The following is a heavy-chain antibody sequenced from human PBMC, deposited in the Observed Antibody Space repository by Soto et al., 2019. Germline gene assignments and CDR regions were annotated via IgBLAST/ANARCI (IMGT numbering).Heavy chain of an antibody. CDR1: GFTFSSYA. D-gene: IGHD1-20*01. CDR2: ISYDGSNK. CDR3: AKGKVSTYYYYYYGMDV. Sequence: VGSLRLSCAASGFTFSSYAMHWVRQAPGKGLEWVAVISYDGSNKYYADSVKGRFTISRDNSKNTLYLQMNSLRAEDTAVYYCAKGKVSTYYYYYYGMDVWGQGTTVTVSS. V-gene: IGHV3-30*04. J-gene: IGHJ6*02.